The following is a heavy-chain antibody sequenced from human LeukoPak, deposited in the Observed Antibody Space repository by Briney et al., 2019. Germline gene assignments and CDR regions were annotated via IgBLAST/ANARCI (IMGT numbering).Heavy chain of an antibody. D-gene: IGHD7-27*01. V-gene: IGHV4-59*02. Sequence: PSETLSPTCTVSGGSVSNYYWGWIRQSPGEGLEWIGYIYYTETSYNPSIKSRVTISADTSKNQFSLKLYSVTAADTAVYYCATRKLGNDYWGQGTLVTVSS. CDR2: IYYTET. J-gene: IGHJ4*02. CDR3: ATRKLGNDY. CDR1: GGSVSNYY.